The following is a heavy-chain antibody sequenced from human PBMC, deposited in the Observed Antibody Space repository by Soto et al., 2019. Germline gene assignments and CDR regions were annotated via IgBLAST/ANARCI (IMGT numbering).Heavy chain of an antibody. D-gene: IGHD3-3*01. Sequence: PGESLKISCKGSGNSFTSSWIGWVRQMPGKGLEWMGIIYPGDPDTRYSPSFQGQVTISADKTISTAYLQWSSLKASDTVIYYCARDLGVVNLDAFDVWGQGTMVTVSS. V-gene: IGHV5-51*01. CDR3: ARDLGVVNLDAFDV. J-gene: IGHJ3*01. CDR2: IYPGDPDT. CDR1: GNSFTSSW.